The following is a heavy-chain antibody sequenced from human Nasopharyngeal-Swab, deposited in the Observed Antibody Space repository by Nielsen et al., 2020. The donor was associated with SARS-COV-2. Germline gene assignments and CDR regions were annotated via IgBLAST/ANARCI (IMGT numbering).Heavy chain of an antibody. CDR3: AREATHRGPFDY. CDR1: GFTFDDYA. Sequence: SLKISCAASGFTFDDYAMHWVRQAPGKGLEWVSGISWNSGSIGYADSVKGRFTISRDNSKNTLYLQMNSLRAEDTAVYYCAREATHRGPFDYWGQGTLVTVSS. D-gene: IGHD5-24*01. J-gene: IGHJ4*02. CDR2: ISWNSGSI. V-gene: IGHV3-9*01.